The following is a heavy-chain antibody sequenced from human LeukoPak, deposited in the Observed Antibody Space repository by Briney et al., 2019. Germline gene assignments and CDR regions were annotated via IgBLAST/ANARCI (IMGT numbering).Heavy chain of an antibody. Sequence: GGSLRLSCVASGFTLSSYWMSWVRQAPGKGLEWVANIKKDGCEKHYVDSVKGRFTISRDNAKTSLYLQMNSLRAEDTAVYYCAELGITMIGGVWGKGTTVTISS. V-gene: IGHV3-7*01. J-gene: IGHJ6*04. CDR1: GFTLSSYW. CDR3: AELGITMIGGV. D-gene: IGHD3-10*02. CDR2: IKKDGCEK.